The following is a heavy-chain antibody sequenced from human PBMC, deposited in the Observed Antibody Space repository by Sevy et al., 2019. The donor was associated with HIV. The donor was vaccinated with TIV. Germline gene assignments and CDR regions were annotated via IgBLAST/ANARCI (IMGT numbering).Heavy chain of an antibody. J-gene: IGHJ4*02. V-gene: IGHV3-66*01. CDR2: IYSDGST. CDR3: ARGKSGYGYGLDY. Sequence: GGSLRLSCAASGFPVSSNYMSWVRQAPGKGLEWVSVIYSDGSTYHADPVKGRLTISRDNSKNTIYLQMDSLRVEDTAVYYCARGKSGYGYGLDYWGQGTLVTVSS. CDR1: GFPVSSNY. D-gene: IGHD5-18*01.